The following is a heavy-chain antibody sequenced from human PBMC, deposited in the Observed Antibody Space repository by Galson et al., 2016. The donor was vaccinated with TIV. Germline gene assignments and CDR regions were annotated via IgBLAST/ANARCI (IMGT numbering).Heavy chain of an antibody. CDR3: ARPHSYSNYALDV. CDR2: IYYTGTT. V-gene: IGHV4-39*01. CDR1: GGSIGSSSYY. J-gene: IGHJ6*02. D-gene: IGHD4-11*01. Sequence: SETLSLTCTVSGGSIGSSSYYWAWIRRPPGKGLEWIGSIYYTGTTYYSPSLKSRVPISADRSKNQFSLNLNSVTATDTAVYYCARPHSYSNYALDVWGQGTTVTVSS.